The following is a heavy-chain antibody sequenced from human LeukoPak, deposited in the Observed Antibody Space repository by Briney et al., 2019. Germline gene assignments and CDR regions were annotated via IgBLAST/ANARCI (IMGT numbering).Heavy chain of an antibody. CDR1: GFTVSSNY. D-gene: IGHD3-10*01. J-gene: IGHJ4*02. CDR2: IYSGGST. V-gene: IGHV3-66*02. Sequence: GGSLRLSCAASGFTVSSNYMSWVRQAPGKGLEWVSVIYSGGSTYYADSVEGRFTISRDNSKNTLYLQMNSPRAEDTAVYYCARDAMYYYGSGRYNWGQGTLVTVSS. CDR3: ARDAMYYYGSGRYN.